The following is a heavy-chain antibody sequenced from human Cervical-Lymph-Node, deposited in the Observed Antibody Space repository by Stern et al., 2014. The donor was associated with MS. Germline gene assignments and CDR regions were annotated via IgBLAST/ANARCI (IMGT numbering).Heavy chain of an antibody. Sequence: DQLVESGPGLVKPSQTLSLTCTVSGGSISGAGYYWSWIRQHPGKGLEWIGYIHYSGSTYYNPSLRSRVTISVDTSKNQFSLRLNSVTAADTALYYCARSDRLWGSFDYWGQGTLVTVSS. D-gene: IGHD3-16*01. CDR2: IHYSGST. V-gene: IGHV4-31*03. CDR1: GGSISGAGYY. J-gene: IGHJ4*02. CDR3: ARSDRLWGSFDY.